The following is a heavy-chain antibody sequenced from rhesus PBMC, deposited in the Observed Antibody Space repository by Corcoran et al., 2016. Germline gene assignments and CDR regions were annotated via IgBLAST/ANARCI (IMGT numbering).Heavy chain of an antibody. CDR3: ATLVVVAMGGFDY. CDR2: ISGSGGST. Sequence: QLQLQESGPGLVKPSETLSLTCAVSGGSISSNYWSWIRQPPGKGREWFGRISGSGGSTDYNPSLKSRVTISTDTSKNQFSLKLSSVTAADTAVYYCATLVVVAMGGFDYWGQGVLVTVSS. D-gene: IGHD2-21*01. V-gene: IGHV4-173*01. CDR1: GGSISSNY. J-gene: IGHJ4*01.